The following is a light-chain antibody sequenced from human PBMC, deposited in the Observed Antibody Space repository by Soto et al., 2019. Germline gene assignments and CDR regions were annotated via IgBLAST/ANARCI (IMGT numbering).Light chain of an antibody. CDR3: TSYTTRSTLV. Sequence: QSVLTQPASVSGSPGQSITISCTGTSSDVGTYNYVSWYQHHPFKAPKLMIYEVNNRPSGVSNRFSGSKSGNTASLTISGLQAEDEADYYCTSYTTRSTLVFGGGTKVTVL. J-gene: IGLJ3*02. CDR1: SSDVGTYNY. V-gene: IGLV2-14*01. CDR2: EVN.